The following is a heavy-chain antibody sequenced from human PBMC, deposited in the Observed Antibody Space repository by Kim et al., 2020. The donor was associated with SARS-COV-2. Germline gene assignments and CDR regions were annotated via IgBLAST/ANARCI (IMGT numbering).Heavy chain of an antibody. CDR3: ARERSSSSVYYYYGMDV. CDR2: IYTSGST. CDR1: GGSISSGSYY. Sequence: SETLSLTCTVSGGSISSGSYYWSWIRQPAGKGLEWIGRIYTSGSTNYNPSLKSRVTISVDTSKNQFSLKLSSVTAADTAVYYCARERSSSSVYYYYGMDVWGQGTMVTVSS. V-gene: IGHV4-61*02. J-gene: IGHJ6*02. D-gene: IGHD6-6*01.